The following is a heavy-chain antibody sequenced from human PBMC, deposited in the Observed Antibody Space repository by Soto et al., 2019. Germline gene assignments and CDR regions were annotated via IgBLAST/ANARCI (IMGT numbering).Heavy chain of an antibody. CDR3: ACTTPGHYYYGLDV. CDR2: ISSYDGST. D-gene: IGHD2-8*01. V-gene: IGHV1-18*01. J-gene: IGHJ6*02. CDR1: GHSFTTHG. Sequence: APVKVSCKXSGHSFTTHGFIWVRQAPGRGLEWIGWISSYDGSTNYAQKVQGRVNVTTDTSTSTAYMELRTLRSDDTAVYYCACTTPGHYYYGLDVWGQGTTVTVSS.